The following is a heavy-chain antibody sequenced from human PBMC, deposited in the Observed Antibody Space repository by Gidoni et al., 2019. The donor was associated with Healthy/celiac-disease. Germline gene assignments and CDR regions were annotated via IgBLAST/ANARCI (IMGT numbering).Heavy chain of an antibody. D-gene: IGHD3-10*01. J-gene: IGHJ4*02. Sequence: QVQLVQSGAEVKKPGSSVKVSCKASGGTFSSYAISWVRQAPGQGLEWLGGIIPIVGTANYAQKFQGRVTITADESTSTAYMELSSLRSEDTAVYYCARGYYGSGSFSYYFDYWGQGTLVTVSS. CDR3: ARGYYGSGSFSYYFDY. CDR2: IIPIVGTA. V-gene: IGHV1-69*01. CDR1: GGTFSSYA.